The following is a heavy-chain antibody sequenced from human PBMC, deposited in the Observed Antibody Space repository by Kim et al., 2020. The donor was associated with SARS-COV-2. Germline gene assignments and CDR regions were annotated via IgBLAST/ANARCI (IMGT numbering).Heavy chain of an antibody. D-gene: IGHD6-13*01. V-gene: IGHV1-46*01. CDR3: ARERESSSSTIYGMDV. J-gene: IGHJ6*02. Sequence: KFQGRVTMTRDTSTSTVYMELSSLRSEDTAVYYCARERESSSSTIYGMDVWGQGTTVTVSS.